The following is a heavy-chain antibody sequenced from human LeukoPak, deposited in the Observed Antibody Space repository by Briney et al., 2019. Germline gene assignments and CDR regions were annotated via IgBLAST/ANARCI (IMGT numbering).Heavy chain of an antibody. CDR3: ARDRTDYEAFDI. Sequence: GRSLRLSCAASGFTFSSYGMHWVRQAPGKGLEWVAVIWYDGSNKCYADSVKGRFTISRDNSKNTLYLQMNSLRAEDTAVYYCARDRTDYEAFDIWGQGTMVTVSS. CDR1: GFTFSSYG. V-gene: IGHV3-33*01. J-gene: IGHJ3*02. D-gene: IGHD4-17*01. CDR2: IWYDGSNK.